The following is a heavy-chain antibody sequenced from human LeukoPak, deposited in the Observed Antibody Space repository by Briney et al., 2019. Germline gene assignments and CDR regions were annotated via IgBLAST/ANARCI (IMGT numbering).Heavy chain of an antibody. D-gene: IGHD1-26*01. CDR1: GFTFSSYG. CDR3: ARGGSSRFGY. J-gene: IGHJ4*02. V-gene: IGHV3-7*01. Sequence: GGSLRLSCAASGFTFSSYGMHWVRQAPGKGLEWVANIKEGGSEKYYVESVKGRFTISRDNAKNSLFLQMNSLRGEDTAMYYCARGGSSRFGYWGQGTRSPSPQ. CDR2: IKEGGSEK.